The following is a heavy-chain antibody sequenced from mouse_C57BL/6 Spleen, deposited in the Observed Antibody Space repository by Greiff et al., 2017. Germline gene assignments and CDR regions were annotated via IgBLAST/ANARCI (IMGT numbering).Heavy chain of an antibody. CDR1: GFTFSDYG. Sequence: EVQLVESGGGLVKPGGSLKLSCAASGFTFSDYGMHWVRQAPEKGLEWVAYISSGSSTIYYADTVKGRFPISRDNAKNTLFLQMTSLRSEDTAMYYCARNDYFYYFDYWGHGTTLTVSS. CDR3: ARNDYFYYFDY. D-gene: IGHD2-4*01. CDR2: ISSGSSTI. V-gene: IGHV5-17*01. J-gene: IGHJ2*01.